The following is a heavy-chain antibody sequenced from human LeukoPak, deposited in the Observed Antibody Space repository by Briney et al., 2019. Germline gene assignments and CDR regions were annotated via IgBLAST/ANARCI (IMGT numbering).Heavy chain of an antibody. CDR1: GFTFSSYA. Sequence: GGSLRLSCAASGFTFSSYAMSWVRQAPGKGPEWVSAISGSGGSTYYADSLKGRFTISRDNSKNTLYLQMNSLRTEDTAVYYCARGGSGIVSYYSDYWGQGTLVTVSS. CDR3: ARGGSGIVSYYSDY. CDR2: ISGSGGST. V-gene: IGHV3-23*01. D-gene: IGHD2-15*01. J-gene: IGHJ4*02.